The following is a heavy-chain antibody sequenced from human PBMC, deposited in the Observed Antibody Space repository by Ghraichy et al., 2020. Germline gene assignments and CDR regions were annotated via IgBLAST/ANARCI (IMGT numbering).Heavy chain of an antibody. J-gene: IGHJ4*02. Sequence: SETLSLTCTVSGGSISTYYWSWIRQPPGKGLEWIGYIYYSGITNYNPSLKSRLTMSVDTSMNQFSLKLNSVTAADTAVYYCARTDSSGWYYFDIWGRGTLVTVSS. CDR1: GGSISTYY. CDR2: IYYSGIT. V-gene: IGHV4-59*01. D-gene: IGHD6-19*01. CDR3: ARTDSSGWYYFDI.